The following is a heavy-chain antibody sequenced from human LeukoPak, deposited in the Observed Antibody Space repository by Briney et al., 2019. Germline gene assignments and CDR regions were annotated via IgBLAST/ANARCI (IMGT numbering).Heavy chain of an antibody. J-gene: IGHJ4*02. CDR3: TRDPILGAPDYFDY. CDR2: TSPDESLK. CDR1: GFPFSTYA. D-gene: IGHD1-26*01. Sequence: PGGSLRLSCAASGFPFSTYAMSWVRQAPGKGLEWVAVTSPDESLKFYGDSVKGRFTISRDNSKNTMYLQMNNLREEDTAVYYCTRDPILGAPDYFDYWGQGTLVTVSS. V-gene: IGHV3-30*04.